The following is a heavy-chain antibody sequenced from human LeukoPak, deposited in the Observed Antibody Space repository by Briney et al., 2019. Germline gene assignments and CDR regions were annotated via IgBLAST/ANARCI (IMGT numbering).Heavy chain of an antibody. CDR2: IYYSGST. CDR1: GGSISSYY. V-gene: IGHV4-59*12. J-gene: IGHJ4*02. Sequence: SETLSLTCTVSGGSISSYYWSWIRQPPGKGLEWIGYIYYSGSTNYNPSLKSRVTISVDTSKNQFSLKLSSVTAADTAVYYCAREYYDILTGYYDYFDYWGQGTLVTVSS. D-gene: IGHD3-9*01. CDR3: AREYYDILTGYYDYFDY.